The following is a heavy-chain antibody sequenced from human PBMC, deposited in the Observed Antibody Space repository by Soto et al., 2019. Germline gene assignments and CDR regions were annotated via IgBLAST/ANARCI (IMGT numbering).Heavy chain of an antibody. D-gene: IGHD2-21*01. J-gene: IGHJ4*02. Sequence: QVQLQESGPGLMKPSGTLSLTCAVSGGSITSNWWSWVRQPPGKGLEWMAEIFHTGRANYNPSLMGRLTISMDKSRNHLSLNLNSVTAADTAVYYCARHIAVSGTRGFDHWGQGTLVTVSS. V-gene: IGHV4-4*02. CDR2: IFHTGRA. CDR3: ARHIAVSGTRGFDH. CDR1: GGSITSNW.